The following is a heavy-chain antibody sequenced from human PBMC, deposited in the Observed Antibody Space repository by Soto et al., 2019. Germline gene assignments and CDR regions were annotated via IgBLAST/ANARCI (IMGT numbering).Heavy chain of an antibody. CDR2: ISYSGST. CDR3: AREGAGPKGSSSWPDDAFDI. Sequence: QVQLQESGPGLVKPSQTLSLTCTVCGGSISSGGYYWSWIRQHPGKGLEWIGYISYSGSTYYNPSLKSRVTISVDTSKDQFSLKLSSVTAADTAVYYCAREGAGPKGSSSWPDDAFDIWGQGTMVTVSS. CDR1: GGSISSGGYY. V-gene: IGHV4-31*03. D-gene: IGHD6-13*01. J-gene: IGHJ3*02.